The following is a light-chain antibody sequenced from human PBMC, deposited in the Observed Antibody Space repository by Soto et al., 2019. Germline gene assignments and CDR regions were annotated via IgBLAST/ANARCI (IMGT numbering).Light chain of an antibody. CDR1: QSVSSSY. V-gene: IGKV3-20*01. CDR3: QQYGSSGT. J-gene: IGKJ1*01. CDR2: DAS. Sequence: EIVMTPSPTILSVSPGERATLSCRASQSVSSSYLAWYQQKPGQAPRLLIYDASSRATGIPDRFSGSGSGTDFTLTISRLEPEDFAVYYCQQYGSSGTFGQGTKVDIK.